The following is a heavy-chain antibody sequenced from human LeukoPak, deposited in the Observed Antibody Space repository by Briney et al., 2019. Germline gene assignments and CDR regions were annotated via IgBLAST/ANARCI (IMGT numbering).Heavy chain of an antibody. D-gene: IGHD4-17*01. CDR1: GFTFSSYW. J-gene: IGHJ4*02. CDR3: AKPDYGDYLDY. CDR2: INTDGTST. V-gene: IGHV3-74*01. Sequence: GGSLRLSCAASGFTFSSYWMHWVRQAPGKGLVWVSRINTDGTSTYYADSVKGRFTISRDNSKNTLYLQMNSLRAEDTAVYYCAKPDYGDYLDYWGQGTLVTVSS.